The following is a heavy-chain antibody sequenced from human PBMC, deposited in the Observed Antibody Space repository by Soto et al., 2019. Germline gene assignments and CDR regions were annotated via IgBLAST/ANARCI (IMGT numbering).Heavy chain of an antibody. Sequence: GESLKISCQGSGFSFSSYWIGWVRQMPGQGLEWMAFIDPHSNTRYSPSFEGQITISADNSISTAYLQWSSLKASGTAIYYCARRTYTSGWRHYFDYWGQGTLVTVSS. J-gene: IGHJ4*02. CDR3: ARRTYTSGWRHYFDY. CDR2: IDPHSNT. V-gene: IGHV5-51*01. D-gene: IGHD6-19*01. CDR1: GFSFSSYW.